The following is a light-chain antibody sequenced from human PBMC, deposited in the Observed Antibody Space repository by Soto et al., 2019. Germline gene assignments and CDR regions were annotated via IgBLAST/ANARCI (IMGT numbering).Light chain of an antibody. Sequence: QSVLTQPPSVSAAPGQKVTISCYGSSSNIGNNFVSWYQHLPGTAPKLLIYDNNKRPSGIPDRFSGTKSGTPATLGITGLQTGDEAHYYCATWDSSLIAGVFGGGTKLTVL. V-gene: IGLV1-51*01. CDR1: SSNIGNNF. J-gene: IGLJ2*01. CDR3: ATWDSSLIAGV. CDR2: DNN.